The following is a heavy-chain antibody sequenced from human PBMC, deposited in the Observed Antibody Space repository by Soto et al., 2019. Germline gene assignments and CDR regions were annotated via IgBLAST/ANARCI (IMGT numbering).Heavy chain of an antibody. CDR1: GYTFTSYG. D-gene: IGHD3-3*01. J-gene: IGHJ4*02. V-gene: IGHV1-18*01. Sequence: QVQLVQSGAEVKKPGASVKVSCKAPGYTFTSYGISWVRQAPGQGLEWMGWISAYNGNTNYAQKHQGRATMTTDTSTSTAYMALRSLRSDDTAVYYCARVSTIFGVVSTLDYWVQGTLVTVSS. CDR2: ISAYNGNT. CDR3: ARVSTIFGVVSTLDY.